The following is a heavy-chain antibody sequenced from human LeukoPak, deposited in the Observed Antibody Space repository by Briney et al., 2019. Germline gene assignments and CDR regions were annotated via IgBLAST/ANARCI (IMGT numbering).Heavy chain of an antibody. Sequence: SETLSLTCSVSGDSISTYYWNWIRQPPGKGLEWIGCIYYSGRSNYNPSLKSRVTISVDTSKNQFSLKLSSVTAADTAVYYCARQGRAAADAFDIWGQGTMVTVSS. CDR1: GDSISTYY. V-gene: IGHV4-59*08. CDR2: IYYSGRS. D-gene: IGHD6-13*01. J-gene: IGHJ3*02. CDR3: ARQGRAAADAFDI.